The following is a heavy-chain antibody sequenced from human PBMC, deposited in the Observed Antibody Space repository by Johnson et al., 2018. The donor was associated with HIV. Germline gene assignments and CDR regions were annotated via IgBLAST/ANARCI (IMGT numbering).Heavy chain of an antibody. CDR3: ARAGTILQFVEWSRGAFDI. Sequence: VQLVESGGGLVKPGGSLRLSCAASGFTVTKAWMNWVRQAPGKGLEWVSVSYSGGTTYYADSVKGIFSISRYNPKNTVYLQMSSLGVEDTAVYYWARAGTILQFVEWSRGAFDIWGQGTLVTVSS. CDR2: SYSGGTT. CDR1: GFTVTKAW. V-gene: IGHV3-66*01. J-gene: IGHJ3*02. D-gene: IGHD3-3*01.